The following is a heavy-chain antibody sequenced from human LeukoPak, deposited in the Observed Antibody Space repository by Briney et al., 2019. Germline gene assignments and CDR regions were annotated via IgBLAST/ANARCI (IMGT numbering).Heavy chain of an antibody. Sequence: GGSLRLSCAASGFTFSSFAMHWVRQAPGKGLDWVTFISYDGSTEYYADSVKGRFTISRDNSKNTLYLQMNSLRAEDTAVYYCAKTWGDYWGQGTLVTVSS. CDR2: ISYDGSTE. V-gene: IGHV3-30-3*02. CDR1: GFTFSSFA. D-gene: IGHD3-16*01. CDR3: AKTWGDY. J-gene: IGHJ4*02.